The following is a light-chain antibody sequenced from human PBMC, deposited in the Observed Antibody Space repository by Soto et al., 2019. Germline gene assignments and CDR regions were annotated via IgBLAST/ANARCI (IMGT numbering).Light chain of an antibody. CDR3: CSYAGSSYV. V-gene: IGLV2-11*01. J-gene: IGLJ1*01. CDR2: DVN. CDR1: SSDVGGYNY. Sequence: QSVLTQPRSVSGSPGQSVTISCTGTSSDVGGYNYVSWYQQHPGKAPKLMIYDVNKRPSGVPDRFSGSKSGNTASLTISGLQAEDEADYYCCSYAGSSYVFGNGTKVTV.